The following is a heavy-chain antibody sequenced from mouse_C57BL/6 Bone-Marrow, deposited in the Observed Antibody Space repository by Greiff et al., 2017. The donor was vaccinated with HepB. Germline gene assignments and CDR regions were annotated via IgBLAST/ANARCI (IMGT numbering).Heavy chain of an antibody. J-gene: IGHJ3*01. Sequence: EVQLQQSGAELVRPGASVKLSCTASGFNIKDDYMHWVKQRPEQGLEWIGWIDPENGDTEYASKFQGKATITADTSSNTAYLQLSRLTSEDTAVYYCTTLYYYGSSGFAYWGQGTLVTVSA. D-gene: IGHD1-1*01. V-gene: IGHV14-4*01. CDR2: IDPENGDT. CDR1: GFNIKDDY. CDR3: TTLYYYGSSGFAY.